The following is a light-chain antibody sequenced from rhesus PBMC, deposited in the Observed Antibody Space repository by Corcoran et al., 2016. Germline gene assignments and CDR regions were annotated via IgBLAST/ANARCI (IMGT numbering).Light chain of an antibody. Sequence: DIVMTQTPLSLSVTPGEPASISCRSSQSLLHSQDGNTYLDWFLQRPVQFPQLLIPVVTNRASGVPDRCSGSGSDTDFTLTISRVEAECVGVYYYMQPLDFPWTFGQGTKVEIK. V-gene: IGKV2-104*02. J-gene: IGKJ1*01. CDR2: VVT. CDR3: MQPLDFPWT. CDR1: QSLLHSQDGNTY.